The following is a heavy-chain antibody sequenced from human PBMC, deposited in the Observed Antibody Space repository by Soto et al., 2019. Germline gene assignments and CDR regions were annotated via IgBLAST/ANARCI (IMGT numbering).Heavy chain of an antibody. CDR1: GDSISSYY. Sequence: QVQLQGSGPGLLKPSETLSLTCTVSGDSISSYYWSWIRQPPGKGLEWIGYIYYSGSTNYNPSLKSRVTTSVETAQNKFSPKRSSVTAADTAVYYCAGSNGDYGGYWGQGTPFTASS. J-gene: IGHJ4*02. V-gene: IGHV4-59*12. CDR3: AGSNGDYGGY. CDR2: IYYSGST. D-gene: IGHD4-17*01.